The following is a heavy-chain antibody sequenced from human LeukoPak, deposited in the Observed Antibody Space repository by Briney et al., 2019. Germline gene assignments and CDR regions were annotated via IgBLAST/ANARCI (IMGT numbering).Heavy chain of an antibody. CDR1: RYSFINYW. CDR3: ARLNGSPRV. CDR2: IYPGDSDT. V-gene: IGHV5-51*01. Sequence: GEFLKISCKGSRYSFINYWIGWVRQMPGKGLEWMGIIYPGDSDTRYSPSFQGQVTMSADKSINTAYMQWSSLKASDTAIYYCARLNGSPRVWAQGTLVTVSS. D-gene: IGHD2-8*01. J-gene: IGHJ4*02.